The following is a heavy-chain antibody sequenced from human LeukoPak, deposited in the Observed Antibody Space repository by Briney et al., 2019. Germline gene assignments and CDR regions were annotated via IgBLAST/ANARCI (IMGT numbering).Heavy chain of an antibody. J-gene: IGHJ4*02. CDR2: IIPIFGTA. CDR1: GGTFSSYA. CDR3: ARDHGVRSGSYLN. Sequence: SVKVSCKASGGTFSSYAISWVRQAPGRGLEWMGGIIPIFGTANYAQKFQGRVTITADESTSTAYMELSSLRSEDTAVYYCARDHGVRSGSYLNWGQGTLVTVSS. V-gene: IGHV1-69*01. D-gene: IGHD1-26*01.